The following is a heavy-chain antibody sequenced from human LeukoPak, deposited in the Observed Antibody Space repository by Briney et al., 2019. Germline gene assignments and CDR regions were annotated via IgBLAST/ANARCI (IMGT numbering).Heavy chain of an antibody. J-gene: IGHJ3*01. CDR1: GFSFDDNA. CDR3: AKDSDIAVAGSDDALDV. V-gene: IGHV3-43*02. D-gene: IGHD6-19*01. Sequence: GGSLRLSCAASGFSFDDNAMYWVRQAPGKGLEWVSLISGDGATTYYADSVKGRFTISRDNSKNTLFLQMNSLRPEDTAVYYCAKDSDIAVAGSDDALDVWGQGTMVTVSS. CDR2: ISGDGATT.